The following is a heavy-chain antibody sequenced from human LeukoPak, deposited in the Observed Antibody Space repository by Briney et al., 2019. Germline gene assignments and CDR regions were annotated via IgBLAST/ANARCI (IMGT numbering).Heavy chain of an antibody. CDR2: IYYSGST. V-gene: IGHV4-59*01. CDR1: GGSISSYY. CDR3: ARDSSGYSIDY. D-gene: IGHD3-22*01. J-gene: IGHJ4*02. Sequence: PSETLSLTRTVSGGSISSYYWSWIRQPPGKGLEWIGYIYYSGSTNYNPSLKSRVTISVDTSKNQFSLKLSSVTAADTAVYYCARDSSGYSIDYWGQGTLVTVSS.